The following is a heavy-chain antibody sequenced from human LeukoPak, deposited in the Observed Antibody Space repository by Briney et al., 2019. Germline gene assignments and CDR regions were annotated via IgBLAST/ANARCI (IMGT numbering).Heavy chain of an antibody. V-gene: IGHV4-34*01. Sequence: PSETLSLTCAVYGGSFSGYYWSWIRQPPGKGLEWIGEINHSGSTNYNPSLKSRVTISVDTSKNQFSLKLSSVTAADTAVYYCARGSQYSSSWYEAVGYYFDYWGQGTLVTVSS. CDR1: GGSFSGYY. J-gene: IGHJ4*02. CDR2: INHSGST. D-gene: IGHD6-13*01. CDR3: ARGSQYSSSWYEAVGYYFDY.